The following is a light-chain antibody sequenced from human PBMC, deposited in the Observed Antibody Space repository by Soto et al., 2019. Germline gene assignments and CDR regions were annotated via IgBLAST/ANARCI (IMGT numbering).Light chain of an antibody. Sequence: EIVMTQSPATLSVSPGERATLSCRASQRVSSNLAWYQQKPGQAPRLLIYGASTRATGIPARFSGSGSGREFTLTISSLQSEDFAVYYCQQYNNWPPFTFGPGTKVDI. CDR3: QQYNNWPPFT. V-gene: IGKV3-15*01. CDR1: QRVSSN. J-gene: IGKJ3*01. CDR2: GAS.